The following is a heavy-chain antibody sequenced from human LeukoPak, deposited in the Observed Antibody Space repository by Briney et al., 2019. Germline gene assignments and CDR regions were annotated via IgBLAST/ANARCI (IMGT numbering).Heavy chain of an antibody. CDR2: IYYSGST. CDR3: ARETDSSGYGNWLDP. CDR1: GASISSGDYY. Sequence: SETLSLTCTVSGASISSGDYYWSWIRQPPGKGLEWIGYIYYSGSTYYNPSLKSRVTISVDTSKNQFSLKLNSVTAADTAVYYCARETDSSGYGNWLDPWGQGTLVTVFS. V-gene: IGHV4-30-4*01. D-gene: IGHD3-22*01. J-gene: IGHJ5*02.